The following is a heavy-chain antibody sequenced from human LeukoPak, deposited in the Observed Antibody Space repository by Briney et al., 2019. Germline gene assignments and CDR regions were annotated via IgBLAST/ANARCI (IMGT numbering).Heavy chain of an antibody. CDR3: AKAGSIRFDY. D-gene: IGHD1-26*01. V-gene: IGHV3-7*03. CDR2: IKQDGSEK. J-gene: IGHJ4*02. Sequence: GGSLRLSCAASGFSFNNYGMHWVRHTPSKGLEWVANIKQDGSEKYYVDSVKGRFTISRDNAKNSLYLQMNSLRAEDTAVYYCAKAGSIRFDYWGQGTLVTVSS. CDR1: GFSFNNYG.